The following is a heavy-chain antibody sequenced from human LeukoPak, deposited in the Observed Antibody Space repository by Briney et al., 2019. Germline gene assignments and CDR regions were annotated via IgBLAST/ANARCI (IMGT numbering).Heavy chain of an antibody. CDR1: GFTFSNYW. J-gene: IGHJ3*01. D-gene: IGHD5-24*01. CDR2: IKEDGSQE. Sequence: GGSLRLSCAASGFTFSNYWMGWVRQAPGKGLEWVANIKEDGSQEHYVDSVKGRFTISRDNAKNSLFLQMNSLRAEDTAVYYCARDREMATRLHDAFDFWGQGTMVTVSS. CDR3: ARDREMATRLHDAFDF. V-gene: IGHV3-7*01.